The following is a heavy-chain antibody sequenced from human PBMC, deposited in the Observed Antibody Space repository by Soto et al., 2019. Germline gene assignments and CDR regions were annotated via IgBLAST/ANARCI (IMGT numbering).Heavy chain of an antibody. CDR1: GFTFSSYA. D-gene: IGHD3-10*01. J-gene: IGHJ4*02. CDR2: ISGSGGST. V-gene: IGHV3-23*01. CDR3: AKRWRGLITMVRGVIFDY. Sequence: EVQLLESGGGLVQPGGSLRLSCAASGFTFSSYAMSWVRQAPGKGLEWVSAISGSGGSTYYADSVKGRFTISRDNSKNTLYLQMNSLRAEDTAVYYCAKRWRGLITMVRGVIFDYWGQGTLVTVSS.